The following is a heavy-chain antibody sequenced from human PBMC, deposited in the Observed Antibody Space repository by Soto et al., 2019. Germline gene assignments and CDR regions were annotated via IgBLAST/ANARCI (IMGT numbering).Heavy chain of an antibody. Sequence: ASVKVSCKASGYTFTGYYIHWVRQAPGQGLEWMGWINPSNGDTNFAQKFQGRVTLTRDTSTSTAHMELSSLTFDDTAVYYCARHSGYDYVFDYWGQGTLVTVSS. CDR2: INPSNGDT. D-gene: IGHD5-12*01. J-gene: IGHJ4*02. CDR3: ARHSGYDYVFDY. V-gene: IGHV1-2*02. CDR1: GYTFTGYY.